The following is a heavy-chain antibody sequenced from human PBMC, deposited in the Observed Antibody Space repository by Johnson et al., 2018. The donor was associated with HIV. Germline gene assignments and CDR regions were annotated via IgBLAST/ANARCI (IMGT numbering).Heavy chain of an antibody. CDR3: ARQVYCSSTSCSSAFDI. CDR2: ISSSGSTI. CDR1: GFTFSDYY. V-gene: IGHV3-11*04. J-gene: IGHJ3*02. D-gene: IGHD2-2*01. Sequence: QVRLVESGGGLVQPGGSLRLSCVASGFTFSDYYMSWIRQAPGKGLEGVSYISSSGSTIYYADSGKGRLTISRDNAKNSLYLQMNSLRAEDTAVYYCARQVYCSSTSCSSAFDIWGQGTVVTVSS.